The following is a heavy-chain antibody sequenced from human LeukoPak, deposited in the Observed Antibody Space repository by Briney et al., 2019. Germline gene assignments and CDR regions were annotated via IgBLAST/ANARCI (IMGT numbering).Heavy chain of an antibody. CDR3: ARSSRYCSGGSCYWPLGY. V-gene: IGHV1-2*02. CDR1: GYTFTGYY. CDR2: INPNSGGT. J-gene: IGHJ4*02. Sequence: ASVKVSCKASGYTFTGYYMHWVRQAPGQGREWMGWINPNSGGTNYAQKFQGRVTMTRDTSISTAYMELSRLRSDDTAVYYCARSSRYCSGGSCYWPLGYWGQGTLVTVSS. D-gene: IGHD2-15*01.